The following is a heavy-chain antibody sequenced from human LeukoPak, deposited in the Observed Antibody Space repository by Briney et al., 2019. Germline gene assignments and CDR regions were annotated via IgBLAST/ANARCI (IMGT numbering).Heavy chain of an antibody. CDR1: GFTFSSYA. J-gene: IGHJ4*02. Sequence: GGSLRLSCAASGFTFSSYAMHWVRQAPGKGLEWVAVISYDGSNKYYADSVEGRFTISRDNSKNTLYLQMNSLRAEDTAVYYCARPRNYYYFDYWGQGTLVTVSS. CDR2: ISYDGSNK. CDR3: ARPRNYYYFDY. D-gene: IGHD3-10*01. V-gene: IGHV3-30*04.